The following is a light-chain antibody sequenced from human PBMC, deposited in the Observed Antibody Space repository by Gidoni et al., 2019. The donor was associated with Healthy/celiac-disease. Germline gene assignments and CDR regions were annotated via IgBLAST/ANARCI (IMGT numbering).Light chain of an antibody. V-gene: IGKV1-39*01. CDR2: AAS. CDR1: QSISSY. CDR3: QQSSSTPFT. Sequence: DLQMTQSPSSMSASVGDRVTITCRASQSISSYLNWYQQKPGKAPQLLIDAASSLQSGVPSWFSGRGSGTDFTLTISSVQPEDFATYYCQQSSSTPFTFGQGTRLEIK. J-gene: IGKJ5*01.